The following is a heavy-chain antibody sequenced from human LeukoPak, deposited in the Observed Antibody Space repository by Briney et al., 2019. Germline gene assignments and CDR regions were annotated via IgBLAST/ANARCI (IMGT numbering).Heavy chain of an antibody. J-gene: IGHJ4*02. Sequence: SETLSLTCSVSGGSISSLYWSWIRQPPGKGLEWIGYIYYTGSTNYNPSLKSRVTMFVDMSKNQFSLRLSSVTVADPAVYYCARHRAYSSSSPFDYWGQGTLVTVSS. V-gene: IGHV4-59*08. CDR1: GGSISSLY. D-gene: IGHD6-6*01. CDR2: IYYTGST. CDR3: ARHRAYSSSSPFDY.